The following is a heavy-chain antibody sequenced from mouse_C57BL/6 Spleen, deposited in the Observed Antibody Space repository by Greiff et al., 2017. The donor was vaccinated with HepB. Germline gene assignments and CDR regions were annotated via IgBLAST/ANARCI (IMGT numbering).Heavy chain of an antibody. CDR3: AKEAPRDSMDY. D-gene: IGHD3-2*02. Sequence: QVQLQQPGAELVKPGASVKLSCKASGYTFTSYWMHWVKQRPGQGLEWIVMIHPNSGSTNYNEKFKSKATLTVDKSSSTAYMQLSSLTSEDSAVYYCAKEAPRDSMDYWGQGTSVTVSS. V-gene: IGHV1-64*01. CDR1: GYTFTSYW. CDR2: IHPNSGST. J-gene: IGHJ4*01.